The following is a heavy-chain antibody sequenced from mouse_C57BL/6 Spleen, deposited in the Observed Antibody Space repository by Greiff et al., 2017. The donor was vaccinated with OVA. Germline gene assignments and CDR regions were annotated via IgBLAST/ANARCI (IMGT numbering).Heavy chain of an antibody. Sequence: EVKLMESGGGLVKPGGSLKLSCAASGFTFSDYGMHWVRQAPEKGLEWVAYISSGSSTIYYADTVKGRFTISRDNAKNTLFLQMTSLRSEDTAMYYCASNYGSSSWYFDVWGTGTTVTVSS. J-gene: IGHJ1*03. CDR3: ASNYGSSSWYFDV. CDR1: GFTFSDYG. V-gene: IGHV5-17*01. D-gene: IGHD1-1*01. CDR2: ISSGSSTI.